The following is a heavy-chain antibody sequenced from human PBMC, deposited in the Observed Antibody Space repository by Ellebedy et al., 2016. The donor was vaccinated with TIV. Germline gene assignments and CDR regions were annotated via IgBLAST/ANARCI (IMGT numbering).Heavy chain of an antibody. Sequence: GESLKISCAASGLTFSSHAMSWVRQAPGKGLEWASSITESGGNTYYADSVKGRFTISRDNSKDTLFLQMNSLSAEDTAIYFCARDPVGVGPAFDVWGQGTMVTVSS. J-gene: IGHJ3*01. D-gene: IGHD4-23*01. CDR3: ARDPVGVGPAFDV. V-gene: IGHV3-23*01. CDR1: GLTFSSHA. CDR2: ITESGGNT.